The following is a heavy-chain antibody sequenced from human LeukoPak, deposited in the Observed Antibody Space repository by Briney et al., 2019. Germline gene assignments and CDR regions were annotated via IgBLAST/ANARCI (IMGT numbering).Heavy chain of an antibody. D-gene: IGHD6-13*01. Sequence: ASVKVSCKASGYAFTDYYMHWVRQAPGQGLEWMGWINPKSGETDYGQKFQGRVTVTRDTSINTAYMELSRLRSDDTAVYYCARDGAPSSRSCDFVYWGQGTLVTVST. J-gene: IGHJ4*02. CDR1: GYAFTDYY. V-gene: IGHV1-2*02. CDR3: ARDGAPSSRSCDFVY. CDR2: INPKSGET.